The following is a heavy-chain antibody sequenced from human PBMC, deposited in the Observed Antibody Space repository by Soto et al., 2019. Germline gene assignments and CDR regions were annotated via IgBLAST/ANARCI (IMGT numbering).Heavy chain of an antibody. D-gene: IGHD1-26*01. J-gene: IGHJ3*01. CDR2: IHSDGSST. Sequence: EVQLVESGGGLVRPGGSLRLSCAASGFTFSYYWMHWVRQAPGKGLVWVSRIHSDGSSTTYADFVKGRFIISRDNARNTVDLLMNSVRVEDTAVYYCARGDRGAFDLWCQGTVVTVSS. V-gene: IGHV3-74*01. CDR3: ARGDRGAFDL. CDR1: GFTFSYYW.